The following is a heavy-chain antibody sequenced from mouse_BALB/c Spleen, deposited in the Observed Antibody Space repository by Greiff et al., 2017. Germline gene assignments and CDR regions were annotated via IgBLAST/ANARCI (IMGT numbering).Heavy chain of an antibody. CDR2: ISYSGST. CDR1: GDSITSGY. Sequence: EVHLVESGPSLVKPSQTLSLTCSVTGDSITSGYWNWIRKFPGNKLEYMGYISYSGSTYYNPSLKSRISITRDTSKNQYYLQLNSVTTEDTATYYCARRHYLLRGGFDYWGQGTTLTVSS. D-gene: IGHD1-1*01. J-gene: IGHJ2*01. CDR3: ARRHYLLRGGFDY. V-gene: IGHV3-8*02.